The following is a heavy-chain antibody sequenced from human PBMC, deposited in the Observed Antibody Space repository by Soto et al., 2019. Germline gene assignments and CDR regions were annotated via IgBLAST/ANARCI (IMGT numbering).Heavy chain of an antibody. CDR1: GGTFSSYA. J-gene: IGHJ6*02. CDR2: IIPIFGTA. V-gene: IGHV1-69*13. D-gene: IGHD3-3*01. Sequence: SVKVSCKASGGTFSSYAISWVRQAPGQGLEWMGGIIPIFGTANYAQKFQGRVTITADESTSTAYMELSSLRSEDTAVYYCARDHSEIFGEESYYYGMDVWGQGATVTVSS. CDR3: ARDHSEIFGEESYYYGMDV.